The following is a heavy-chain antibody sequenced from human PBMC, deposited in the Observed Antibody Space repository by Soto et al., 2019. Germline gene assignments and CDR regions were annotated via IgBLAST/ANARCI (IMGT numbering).Heavy chain of an antibody. D-gene: IGHD1-26*01. CDR1: GGTFSSYA. Sequence: SVKVSCKASGGTFSSYAISWVRQAPGQGLEWMGGIIPIFGTANYAQKFQGRVTITADESTSTAYMELSSLRSGDTAVYYCARVERDGYYDDAFDIWGQGTMVTVSS. CDR2: IIPIFGTA. J-gene: IGHJ3*02. CDR3: ARVERDGYYDDAFDI. V-gene: IGHV1-69*13.